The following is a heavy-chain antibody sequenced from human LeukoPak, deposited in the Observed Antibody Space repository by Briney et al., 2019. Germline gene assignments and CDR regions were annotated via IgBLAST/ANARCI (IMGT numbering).Heavy chain of an antibody. CDR1: GFTFSSYG. J-gene: IGHJ5*02. D-gene: IGHD2-15*01. V-gene: IGHV3-30*18. Sequence: GRSLRLSCAASGFTFSSYGMHWVRQAPGKGLEWVAVISYDGSNKYYADSVKGRFTISRDNSKNTLYLQINSLRAEDTALYNCAKDHTSGYCSGGSCNSPWFDPWGQGTLVTVSS. CDR2: ISYDGSNK. CDR3: AKDHTSGYCSGGSCNSPWFDP.